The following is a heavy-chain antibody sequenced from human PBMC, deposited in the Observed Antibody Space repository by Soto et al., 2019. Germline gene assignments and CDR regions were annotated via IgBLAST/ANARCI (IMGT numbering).Heavy chain of an antibody. D-gene: IGHD3-10*01. CDR3: ASGYGSGSDYYYGMDV. Sequence: RASVKVSCKASGYTFTSYYMHWVRQAPGQGLEWMGIINPSGGSTSYAQKFQGRVTMTRDTSTSTVYMELSSLRSEDTAVYYCASGYGSGSDYYYGMDVWGQGTTVTVSS. J-gene: IGHJ6*02. V-gene: IGHV1-46*01. CDR1: GYTFTSYY. CDR2: INPSGGST.